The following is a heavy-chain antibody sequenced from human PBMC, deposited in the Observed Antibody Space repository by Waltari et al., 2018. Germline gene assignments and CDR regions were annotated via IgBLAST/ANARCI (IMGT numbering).Heavy chain of an antibody. Sequence: EVHLVQSGGGLVQPGGSLRLSCAASAFNFSSYSMDWFRQAPGKGLEWVSYISSSSSTVYYADSVKGRFTISRDNAKNSLYLQMNSLRAEDTAVYYCAREYYTHFDYWGQGTLVTVSS. J-gene: IGHJ4*02. V-gene: IGHV3-48*01. CDR3: AREYYTHFDY. D-gene: IGHD3-10*01. CDR2: ISSSSSTV. CDR1: AFNFSSYS.